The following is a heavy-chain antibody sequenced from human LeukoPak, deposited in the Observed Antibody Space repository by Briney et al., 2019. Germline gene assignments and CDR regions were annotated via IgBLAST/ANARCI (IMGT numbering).Heavy chain of an antibody. Sequence: ASVKVSCKASGGTFSSYAISWVRQAPGQGLEWMGRIIPILGIANYAQKFQGRVTITADKSTSTAYMELSSLRSEDTAVYYCARLGHFDFWRGHQNRFDYWGQGTLVTVSS. D-gene: IGHD3-3*01. CDR1: GGTFSSYA. J-gene: IGHJ4*02. CDR3: ARLGHFDFWRGHQNRFDY. V-gene: IGHV1-69*04. CDR2: IIPILGIA.